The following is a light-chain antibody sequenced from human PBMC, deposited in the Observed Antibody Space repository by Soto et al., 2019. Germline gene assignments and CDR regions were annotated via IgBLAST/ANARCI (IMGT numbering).Light chain of an antibody. CDR1: QGIRND. J-gene: IGKJ3*01. Sequence: AVQMTQSPSSLSASVGDRVTITCRASQGIRNDLGWYQQSPGKAPKLLIYAASNLQSGVPLRFSGSGSGTDFTLTISSLQPEDFATNYCLKDSISPSTFAPGTKVNTK. CDR3: LKDSISPST. CDR2: AAS. V-gene: IGKV1-6*01.